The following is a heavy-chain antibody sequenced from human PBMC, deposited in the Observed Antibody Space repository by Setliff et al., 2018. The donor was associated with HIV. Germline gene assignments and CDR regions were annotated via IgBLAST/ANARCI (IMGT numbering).Heavy chain of an antibody. V-gene: IGHV1-69*13. CDR2: VIPIFGTP. Sequence: SVKVSCKASGYTFSTFSSSAISWVRQAPGQGLEWMGGVIPIFGTPKYPQKFQGRVTITADDSTTTAYMELSRLKPDDTAIYYCATALTANWNYEPHFDYWGQGSLVTVSS. D-gene: IGHD1-7*01. CDR3: ATALTANWNYEPHFDY. J-gene: IGHJ4*02. CDR1: GYTFSTFSSSA.